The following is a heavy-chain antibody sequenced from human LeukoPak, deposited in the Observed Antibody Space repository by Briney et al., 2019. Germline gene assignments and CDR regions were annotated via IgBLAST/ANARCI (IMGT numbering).Heavy chain of an antibody. CDR1: GYTFTSYY. CDR3: AREVTSDPPSPSFDY. V-gene: IGHV1-46*01. Sequence: ASVKVSCKASGYTFTSYYMHWVRQAPGQGLEWMGIISPSGGSTSYAQKFQGRVTMTRDMSTSTVYMELSSLRSEDTAVYYCAREVTSDPPSPSFDYWGQGTLVTVSS. CDR2: ISPSGGST. D-gene: IGHD4-17*01. J-gene: IGHJ4*02.